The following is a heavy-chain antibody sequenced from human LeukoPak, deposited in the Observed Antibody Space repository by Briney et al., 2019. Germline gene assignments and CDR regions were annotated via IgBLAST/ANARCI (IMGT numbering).Heavy chain of an antibody. D-gene: IGHD6-6*01. CDR2: ISGSGGST. Sequence: GGSLRLSCAASGFTFSSYAMSWLRQPPGKGLEWVSAISGSGGSTYYADSVKGRFTIYRDNSKKTLYLQMNSLRAEGTAVYYCAKTPYSSSLYNWFDPWGQGTLVTVSS. V-gene: IGHV3-23*01. CDR3: AKTPYSSSLYNWFDP. CDR1: GFTFSSYA. J-gene: IGHJ5*02.